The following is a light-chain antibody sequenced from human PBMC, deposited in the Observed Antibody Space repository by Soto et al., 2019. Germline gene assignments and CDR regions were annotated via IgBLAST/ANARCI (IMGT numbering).Light chain of an antibody. Sequence: EIVLTQSPGTLSLSPGERATLSRRSSQSVSSYLVWYQQKPGQAPRLLIYGASTRASGIPARFSGSGSGTDFTLTISSLEPEDFAVYYCQQRSNLVSFGPGTRLEIK. V-gene: IGKV3-11*01. CDR1: QSVSSY. CDR3: QQRSNLVS. J-gene: IGKJ5*01. CDR2: GAS.